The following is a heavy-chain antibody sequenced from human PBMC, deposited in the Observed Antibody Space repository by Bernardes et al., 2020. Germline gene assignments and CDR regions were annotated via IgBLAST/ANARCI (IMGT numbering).Heavy chain of an antibody. J-gene: IGHJ3*02. D-gene: IGHD3-10*01. V-gene: IGHV4-39*01. CDR2: IYYSRST. Sequence: SETLSLTCTVSGGSISSSSYYWGWIRQPPGKGLEWIGSIYYSRSTYYNPSLKSRVTISVDTSKHQFSLKLSSVTAADTAVYYCARHDYYGSGSYAFDIWGQGTMVTVSS. CDR3: ARHDYYGSGSYAFDI. CDR1: GGSISSSSYY.